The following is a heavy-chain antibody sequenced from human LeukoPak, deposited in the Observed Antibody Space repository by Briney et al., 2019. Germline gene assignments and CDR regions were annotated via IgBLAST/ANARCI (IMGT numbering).Heavy chain of an antibody. CDR1: GFSFSDYD. V-gene: IGHV3-21*01. CDR3: GRAFPPLRTSSAGDL. J-gene: IGHJ1*01. D-gene: IGHD3-16*01. CDR2: ISGRSSHV. Sequence: GGSLRLSCSASGFSFSDYDMNWVRQAPRKGLEWVSAISGRSSHVYYGESVKGRFTISRDNAKNSLHLQLDSLGVEDTAVYYCGRAFPPLRTSSAGDLWGQGTLVTVSS.